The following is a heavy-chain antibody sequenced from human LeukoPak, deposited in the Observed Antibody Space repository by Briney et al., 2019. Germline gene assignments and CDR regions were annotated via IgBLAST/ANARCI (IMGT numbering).Heavy chain of an antibody. D-gene: IGHD1-1*01. Sequence: PSETLPLTCTVSGGSISSSSYYWGWIRQPPGKGLEWLSYIDDRGSPIKYADSVKGRFTISRDNAKNSLSLQMNGLRGEDTAVYYCVRGGTGNGNYFDFWGQGTLVTVSS. CDR2: IDDRGSPI. CDR1: GGSISSSSYY. V-gene: IGHV3-11*04. CDR3: VRGGTGNGNYFDF. J-gene: IGHJ4*02.